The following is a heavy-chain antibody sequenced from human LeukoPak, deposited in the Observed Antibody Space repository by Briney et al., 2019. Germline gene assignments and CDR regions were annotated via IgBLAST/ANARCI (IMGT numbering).Heavy chain of an antibody. CDR1: GFIFSSYA. J-gene: IGHJ4*02. Sequence: GGSLRLSCAASGFIFSSYAMHWVRQAPGKGLESVSAISSNGVSTYYANSVKGRFTISRDNSKNTLYLQMGSLRAEDMAVYYCARARDYFDSSEIGYWGQGTLVTVSS. V-gene: IGHV3-64*01. D-gene: IGHD3-22*01. CDR2: ISSNGVST. CDR3: ARARDYFDSSEIGY.